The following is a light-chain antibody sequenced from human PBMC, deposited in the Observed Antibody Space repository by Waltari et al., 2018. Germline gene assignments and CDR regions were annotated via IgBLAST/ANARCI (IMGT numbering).Light chain of an antibody. CDR3: QQGNSNPRT. J-gene: IGKJ1*01. CDR1: QGISSY. V-gene: IGKV1-39*01. Sequence: DIQMSQSPSSLSASVGDRVTITCRASQGISSYLNWYQQKPGKAPKLLIYYANSLASGVPSRFSGSGSETEFTLTISSLQPEDFATYYCQQGNSNPRTFGQGTKVEIK. CDR2: YAN.